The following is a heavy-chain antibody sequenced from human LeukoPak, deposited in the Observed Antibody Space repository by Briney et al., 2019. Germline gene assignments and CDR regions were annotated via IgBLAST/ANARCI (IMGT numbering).Heavy chain of an antibody. J-gene: IGHJ4*02. CDR3: ARDLYGDYFMGY. V-gene: IGHV1-18*01. CDR1: GYTFTSYG. D-gene: IGHD4-17*01. Sequence: ASVKVSCKASGYTFTSYGISWVRQAPGQGLEWMGWISAYNGNTNYAQKLQGRVTMTTDTSTSTAYMELSRLRSDDTAVYYCARDLYGDYFMGYWGQGTLVTVSS. CDR2: ISAYNGNT.